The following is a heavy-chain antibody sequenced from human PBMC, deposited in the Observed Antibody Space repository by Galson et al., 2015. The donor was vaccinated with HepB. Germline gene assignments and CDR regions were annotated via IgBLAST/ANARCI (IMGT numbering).Heavy chain of an antibody. CDR3: AKGSKSPPGVVVPAAVYYFDY. CDR2: ISGSGGST. D-gene: IGHD2-2*01. CDR1: GFTFSSYA. Sequence: SLRLSCAASGFTFSSYAMSWVRQAPGKGLEWVSAISGSGGSTYYADSVKGRFTISRDNSKNTLYLQMNSLRAEDTAVYYCAKGSKSPPGVVVPAAVYYFDYWGQGTLVTVSS. V-gene: IGHV3-23*01. J-gene: IGHJ4*02.